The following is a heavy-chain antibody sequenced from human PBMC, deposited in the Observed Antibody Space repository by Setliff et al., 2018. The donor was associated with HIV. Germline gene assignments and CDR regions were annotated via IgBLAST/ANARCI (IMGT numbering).Heavy chain of an antibody. CDR3: ARDRSSGRGYYYYYYMDV. CDR2: IYFSGST. V-gene: IGHV4-61*02. J-gene: IGHJ6*03. D-gene: IGHD6-19*01. CDR1: GGSFSSVSYY. Sequence: SETLSLTCTVSGGSFSSVSYYWNWIRQPAGKGLEWIGRIYFSGSTNYNPSLKSRVPISVDTSKKQFPLKLRSVTAADTAVYYCARDRSSGRGYYYYYYMDVWGKGTTVTVSS.